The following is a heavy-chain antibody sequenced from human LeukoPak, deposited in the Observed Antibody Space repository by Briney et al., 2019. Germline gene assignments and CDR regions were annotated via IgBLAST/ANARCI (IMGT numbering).Heavy chain of an antibody. CDR2: INSDGRST. V-gene: IGHV3-74*01. J-gene: IGHJ5*02. CDR3: TKCSRLEPAAMPLGP. Sequence: GGSLRLSCAASGFTFSTSWMHWVRQVPGKGLVWVSRINSDGRSTDYADSVKGRFTISRDNSKNTVYLQMNSLRAEDTAVYYCTKCSRLEPAAMPLGPWGQGTLVTVSS. CDR1: GFTFSTSW. D-gene: IGHD2-2*01.